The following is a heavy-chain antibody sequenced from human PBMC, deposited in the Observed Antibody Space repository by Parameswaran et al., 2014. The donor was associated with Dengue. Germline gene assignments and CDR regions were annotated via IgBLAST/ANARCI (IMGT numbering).Heavy chain of an antibody. D-gene: IGHD2-15*01. Sequence: SWVRQAPGQGLEWMGGIFPLFGTAIYAQKFQGRVTITADESTSTANLELSSLRSEDTAVYYCARDRICIGGRCDSKGFYYYYGMDVWGQGTTVTVSS. CDR2: IFPLFGTA. CDR3: ARDRICIGGRCDSKGFYYYYGMDV. J-gene: IGHJ6*02. V-gene: IGHV1-69*01.